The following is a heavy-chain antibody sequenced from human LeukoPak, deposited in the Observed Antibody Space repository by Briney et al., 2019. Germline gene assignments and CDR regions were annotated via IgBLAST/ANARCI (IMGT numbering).Heavy chain of an antibody. V-gene: IGHV3-66*02. CDR3: AKLPIY. CDR2: IYIDGST. J-gene: IGHJ4*02. D-gene: IGHD4-23*01. CDR1: GVSVGSHY. Sequence: PGGSLRLSCAASGVSVGSHYMTWVRQAPGQGLEWVSVIYIDGSTYYADSVEGRFTISRDNTKNTLYLQMNSLRPEDTAVYYCAKLPIYWGQGALVTVSS.